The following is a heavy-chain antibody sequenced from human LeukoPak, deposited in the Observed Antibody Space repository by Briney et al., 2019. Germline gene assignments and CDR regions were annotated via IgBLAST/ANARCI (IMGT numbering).Heavy chain of an antibody. J-gene: IGHJ6*03. CDR3: SRVSSSSHPYYYCMDV. Sequence: GGSLRLSCTASGFTFGDYAMSWVRQAPGKGLEWVGFVRSKAYGGTTEYAASVKGRFTISRDDSKNIAYLQMNSLKTEDTAVYYCSRVSSSSHPYYYCMDVWGKGTTVTVSS. V-gene: IGHV3-49*04. CDR1: GFTFGDYA. CDR2: VRSKAYGGTT. D-gene: IGHD6-6*01.